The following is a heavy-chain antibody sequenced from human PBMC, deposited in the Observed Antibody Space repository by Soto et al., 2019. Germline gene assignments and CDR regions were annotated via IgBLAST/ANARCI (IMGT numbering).Heavy chain of an antibody. CDR3: AREGLRGY. CDR2: ISAYNGNR. CDR1: GYAFTNYG. D-gene: IGHD2-15*01. Sequence: QVRLVQSGAEVKQPGASVKVSCKASGYAFTNYGFSWVRQAPGQGLEWMGWISAYNGNRNYAQNLQGRVTMTTDTSSSTAFRELRNLRSDDTAVYYCAREGLRGYWGQGTLVTVSS. J-gene: IGHJ4*02. V-gene: IGHV1-18*01.